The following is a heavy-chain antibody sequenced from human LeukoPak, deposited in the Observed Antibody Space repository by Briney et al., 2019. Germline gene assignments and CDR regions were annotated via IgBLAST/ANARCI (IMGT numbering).Heavy chain of an antibody. Sequence: SETLSLTCTVSGGSISSSSYYWGWIRQPPGKGLEWIGSIYYTGSTYYNPSLKSRVTISVDTSKNQFSLKLSSVTAADTAVYYCARTGGSFYFYYYMDVWGKGTTVTVSS. CDR3: ARTGGSFYFYYYMDV. V-gene: IGHV4-39*07. CDR1: GGSISSSSYY. J-gene: IGHJ6*03. D-gene: IGHD1-26*01. CDR2: IYYTGST.